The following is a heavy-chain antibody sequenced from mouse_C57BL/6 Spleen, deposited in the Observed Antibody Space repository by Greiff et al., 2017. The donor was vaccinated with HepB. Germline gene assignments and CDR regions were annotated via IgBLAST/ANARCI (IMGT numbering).Heavy chain of an antibody. Sequence: EVKLVESAGGLVQPGSSMKLSCTASGFTFSDYYMAWVRQVPEKGLEWVANMNYDGSSTYYLDSLKSRFIISRDNAKNILYLQMSSLKSENTATYYCARGTTVVAVDYWGQGTTLTVSS. CDR3: ARGTTVVAVDY. J-gene: IGHJ2*01. D-gene: IGHD1-1*01. V-gene: IGHV5-16*01. CDR1: GFTFSDYY. CDR2: MNYDGSST.